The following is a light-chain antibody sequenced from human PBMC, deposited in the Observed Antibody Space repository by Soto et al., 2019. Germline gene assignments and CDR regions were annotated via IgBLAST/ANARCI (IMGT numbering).Light chain of an antibody. V-gene: IGKV3-11*01. CDR3: QQRSIWPPLT. CDR2: DAS. J-gene: IGKJ4*01. CDR1: QNVNNY. Sequence: EIVLTQSPATLSLSPGERATLSCRASQNVNNYLAWYQQKPGQAPKLLIYDASNRATGIPARFSGSGSGTDFTLTISSLEPEDVAVYYCQQRSIWPPLTFGGGTKVEIK.